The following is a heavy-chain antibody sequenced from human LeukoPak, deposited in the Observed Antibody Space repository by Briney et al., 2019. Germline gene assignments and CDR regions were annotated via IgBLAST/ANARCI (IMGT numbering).Heavy chain of an antibody. CDR3: TRGGDIVVVVAATLDY. J-gene: IGHJ4*02. Sequence: PGGSLRLSCTASGFTFGDYAMSWFRQAPGKGLEWVGFIRSRAYGGTTEYAASVKGRFTISRDDPKGIAYLQMNSLKTEDTAVYYCTRGGDIVVVVAATLDYWGQGTLVTVSS. V-gene: IGHV3-49*03. D-gene: IGHD2-15*01. CDR2: IRSRAYGGTT. CDR1: GFTFGDYA.